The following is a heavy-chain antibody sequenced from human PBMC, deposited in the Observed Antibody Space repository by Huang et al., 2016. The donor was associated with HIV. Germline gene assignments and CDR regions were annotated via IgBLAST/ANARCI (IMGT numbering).Heavy chain of an antibody. CDR1: GYAFADYF. J-gene: IGHJ4*02. CDR3: TRDGVAPDEEFDY. D-gene: IGHD5-12*01. Sequence: QVQLVQSGAEVKKPGASVKVSCKPSGYAFADYFIPWVRQAPGQGLEGIAWVNPNNVATNYDQKFLGRLTVTGDTSMRTAYMELSGLTSDDTAKYDCTRDGVAPDEEFDYWGQGTVIIVSS. CDR2: VNPNNVAT. V-gene: IGHV1-2*02.